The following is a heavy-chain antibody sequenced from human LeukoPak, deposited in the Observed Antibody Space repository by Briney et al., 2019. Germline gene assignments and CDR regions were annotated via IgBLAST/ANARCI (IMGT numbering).Heavy chain of an antibody. J-gene: IGHJ4*02. Sequence: PGGSLRLSCAASGFTFSSYYMNWVRQAPGKGLEWVSSISSSSDMRHADALKGRFTISRDNAKSSLYLQMNSLRAEDTAVYYCARKGTDTSASRFDYWGQGTLVTVSS. CDR1: GFTFSSYY. CDR2: ISSSSDM. CDR3: ARKGTDTSASRFDY. D-gene: IGHD3/OR15-3a*01. V-gene: IGHV3-69-1*01.